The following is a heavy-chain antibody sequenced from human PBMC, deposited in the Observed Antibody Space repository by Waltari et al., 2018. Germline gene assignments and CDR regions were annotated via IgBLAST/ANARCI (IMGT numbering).Heavy chain of an antibody. CDR3: ARHSTKVVDDGFDI. D-gene: IGHD3-22*01. Sequence: QLQLQESGPGLVKPSETLSLTCTVSGGSISSSSYYWGWLRQPPGKGLEWIGSIYYSGSTYYNPSLKSRVTISVDTSKNQFSLKLSSVTAADTAVYYCARHSTKVVDDGFDIWGQGTMVTVSS. J-gene: IGHJ3*02. CDR1: GGSISSSSYY. V-gene: IGHV4-39*01. CDR2: IYYSGST.